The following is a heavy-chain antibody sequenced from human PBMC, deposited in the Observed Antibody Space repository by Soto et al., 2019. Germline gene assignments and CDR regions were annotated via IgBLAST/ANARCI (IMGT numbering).Heavy chain of an antibody. J-gene: IGHJ6*02. CDR3: TTDPARRFLEWLSPYYGMDV. V-gene: IGHV3-15*01. CDR1: GFTFSNAW. Sequence: GGSLRLSCAASGFTFSNAWMSRVRQAPGKGLEWVGRIKSKTDGGTTDYAAPVKGRFTISRDDSKNTLYLQMNSLKTEDTAVYYCTTDPARRFLEWLSPYYGMDVWGQGTTVTVSS. CDR2: IKSKTDGGTT. D-gene: IGHD3-3*01.